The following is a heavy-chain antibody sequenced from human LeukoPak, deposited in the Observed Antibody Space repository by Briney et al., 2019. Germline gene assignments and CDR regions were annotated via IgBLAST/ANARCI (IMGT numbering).Heavy chain of an antibody. Sequence: SETLSLTCAVSGGSISSGGYSWSWIRQPPGKGLKWIGYIYHSGSTYYNPSLKSRVTISVDRSKNQFSLKLSSVTAADTAVYYCARQMVNAFDIWGQGTMVTVSS. V-gene: IGHV4-30-2*01. CDR3: ARQMVNAFDI. CDR1: GGSISSGGYS. CDR2: IYHSGST. D-gene: IGHD5-18*01. J-gene: IGHJ3*02.